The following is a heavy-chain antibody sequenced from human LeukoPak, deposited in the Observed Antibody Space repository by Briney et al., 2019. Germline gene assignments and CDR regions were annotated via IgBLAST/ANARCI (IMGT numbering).Heavy chain of an antibody. CDR3: ARTDWAARHAFDI. V-gene: IGHV1-69*06. Sequence: ASVKVSCKASGYTFNGYYIYWVRQAPGQGLEWMGGIIPIFGTANYAQKFQGRVTITADKSTSTAYMELSSLRSEDTAVYYCARTDWAARHAFDIWGQGTMVTVSS. J-gene: IGHJ3*02. CDR2: IIPIFGTA. D-gene: IGHD3-9*01. CDR1: GYTFNGYY.